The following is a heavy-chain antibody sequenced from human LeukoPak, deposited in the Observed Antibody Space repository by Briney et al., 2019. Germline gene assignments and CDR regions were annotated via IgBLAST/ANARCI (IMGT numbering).Heavy chain of an antibody. CDR3: ARRDMDIAGAGLDYFDY. CDR1: GGSLSRYY. V-gene: IGHV4-59*08. CDR2: IFYSGST. J-gene: IGHJ4*02. Sequence: KPSESLSLTCTVSGGSLSRYYWSWIRQPPGKGLEWIGYIFYSGSTNYNPSLKSRVTISVDTSKNQFSLKLSSVTAADTAVYYCARRDMDIAGAGLDYFDYWGQGTLVTVSS. D-gene: IGHD1-26*01.